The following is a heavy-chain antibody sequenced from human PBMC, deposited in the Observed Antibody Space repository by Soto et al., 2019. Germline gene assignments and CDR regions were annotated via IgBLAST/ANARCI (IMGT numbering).Heavy chain of an antibody. Sequence: EVQLVESGGGLVQPGGSLRLSCAAFGFKISSSSMNWVRQAPGRGLEWVAYISDSGSNTLYADSVKGRFTVSRDTAKNSLYLQMNSLRAEDTAVYYCARDGGVGATTYYYYYGMDVWGQGTTVTDSS. D-gene: IGHD1-26*01. V-gene: IGHV3-48*01. CDR3: ARDGGVGATTYYYYYGMDV. J-gene: IGHJ6*02. CDR2: ISDSGSNT. CDR1: GFKISSSS.